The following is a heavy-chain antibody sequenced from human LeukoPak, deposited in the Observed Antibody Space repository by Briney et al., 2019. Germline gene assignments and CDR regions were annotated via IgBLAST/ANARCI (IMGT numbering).Heavy chain of an antibody. V-gene: IGHV4-34*01. CDR1: GGSFSGYY. CDR3: ARGRGIAAAGPPFDY. Sequence: KPSETLSLTCAVYGGSFSGYYWSWIRQPPGKGLEWIWEINHSGSTNYNPSLKSRVTISVDTSKNQFSLKLSSVTAADTAVYYCARGRGIAAAGPPFDYWGQGTLVTVSS. CDR2: INHSGST. D-gene: IGHD6-13*01. J-gene: IGHJ4*02.